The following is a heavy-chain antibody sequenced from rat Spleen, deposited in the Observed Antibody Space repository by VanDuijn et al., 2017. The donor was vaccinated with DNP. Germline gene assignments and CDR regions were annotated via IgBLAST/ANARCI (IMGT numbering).Heavy chain of an antibody. V-gene: IGHV5-22*01. J-gene: IGHJ2*01. D-gene: IGHD4-3*01. Sequence: EVHLVESGGGLVQPGRSLKLSCAASGFTFSDYYMAWVRQAPTRGLELVAYISFDGGSTYYGDSVKGRFTISRANVKSTLYLQMNSLRSEDMATYYCVRWYNSGYYFDYWGQGVMVTVSS. CDR1: GFTFSDYY. CDR3: VRWYNSGYYFDY. CDR2: ISFDGGST.